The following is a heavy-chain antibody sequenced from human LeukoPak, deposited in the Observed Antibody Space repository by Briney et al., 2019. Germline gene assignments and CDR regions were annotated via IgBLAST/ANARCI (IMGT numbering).Heavy chain of an antibody. CDR1: GFTFSSYG. D-gene: IGHD4-17*01. CDR3: AKGGTSVTRYVDY. J-gene: IGHJ4*02. V-gene: IGHV3-30*18. CDR2: ISYDGSNK. Sequence: PGGSLRLSCAASGFTFSSYGMHWVRQAPGKGLEWVAVISYDGSNKYYADSVKGRFTISRDNSQNTVYLQMNSLRAEDTAVYYCAKGGTSVTRYVDYWGQGTLVTVSS.